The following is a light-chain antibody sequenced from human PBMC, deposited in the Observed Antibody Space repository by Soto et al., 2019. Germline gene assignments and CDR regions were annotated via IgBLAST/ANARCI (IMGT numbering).Light chain of an antibody. CDR1: QSISSW. V-gene: IGKV1-5*01. J-gene: IGKJ4*01. Sequence: DIQMTQSPSTLSASVGDRVTITCRASQSISSWLAWYQQKPGKAPKLLIYDASSLEIGVPSRFSGSGSGTEFTLTISSLQPDDFATYYCQQYNSYSTCGGGTKVEIK. CDR2: DAS. CDR3: QQYNSYST.